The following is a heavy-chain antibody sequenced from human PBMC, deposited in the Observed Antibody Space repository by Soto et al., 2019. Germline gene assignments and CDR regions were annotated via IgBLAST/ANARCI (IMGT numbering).Heavy chain of an antibody. D-gene: IGHD3-10*01. CDR1: GFTFSTYG. Sequence: HPGGSLRLSCAASGFTFSTYGMHWVRQAPGQGLQWVAVISYDGNHKYYADSVKGRFTISRDYSNNTLYLQLNSLRPDDTAVYFCARDRHYYGTESYYHGVDVWGQGTTVTVSS. V-gene: IGHV3-30*03. CDR2: ISYDGNHK. J-gene: IGHJ6*02. CDR3: ARDRHYYGTESYYHGVDV.